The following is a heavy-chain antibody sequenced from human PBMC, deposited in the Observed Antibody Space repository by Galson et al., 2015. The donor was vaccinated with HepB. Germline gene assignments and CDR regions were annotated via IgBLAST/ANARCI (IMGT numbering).Heavy chain of an antibody. CDR2: IYPGDSDT. V-gene: IGHV5-51*01. Sequence: QSGAEVKKPGESLKISCKGSGYSFTSYWIGWVRQMPGKGLEWMGIIYPGDSDTRYSPSFQGQVTISADKSISTAYLQWSSLKASDTAMYYCARRLRSPGDGYYYYGMDVWGQGTTVTVSS. D-gene: IGHD1-14*01. CDR1: GYSFTSYW. CDR3: ARRLRSPGDGYYYYGMDV. J-gene: IGHJ6*02.